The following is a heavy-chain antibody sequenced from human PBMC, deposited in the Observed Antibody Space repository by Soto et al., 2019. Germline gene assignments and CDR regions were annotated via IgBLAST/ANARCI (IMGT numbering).Heavy chain of an antibody. CDR3: ARGRGPCSYGYRTGWFDP. Sequence: PSETLSLTCAVYGGSFSGYYWSWIRQPPGKGLEWMAEINHSGSTNSNPSLKSRVTISVDTSKNQFSLKLSSVTAADTAVYYCARGRGPCSYGYRTGWFDPWGQGTLVTVSS. CDR2: INHSGST. D-gene: IGHD5-18*01. J-gene: IGHJ5*02. CDR1: GGSFSGYY. V-gene: IGHV4-34*01.